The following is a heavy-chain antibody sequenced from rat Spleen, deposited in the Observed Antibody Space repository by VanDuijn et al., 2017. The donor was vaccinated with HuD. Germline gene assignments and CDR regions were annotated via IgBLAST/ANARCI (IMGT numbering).Heavy chain of an antibody. CDR3: ARSDYSSPYYFDY. CDR2: IWNDGST. V-gene: IGHV2-43*01. Sequence: QVQLKESGPGLVQPSQTLSLTCTVSGFSLTSYHVTWVRQPPGKGLEWMGGIWNDGSTNYNSALKNRLNISRDTSKSQVFLKMNNLQTEDTAMYFCARSDYSSPYYFDYWGQGVMVTVSS. J-gene: IGHJ2*01. D-gene: IGHD1-2*01. CDR1: GFSLTSYH.